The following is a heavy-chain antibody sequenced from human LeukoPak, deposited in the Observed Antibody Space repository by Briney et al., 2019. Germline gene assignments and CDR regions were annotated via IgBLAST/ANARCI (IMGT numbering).Heavy chain of an antibody. Sequence: PGGSLRLSCAASGFTFRTYAMHWVRQAPGKGLEWVAVISYDGSNKYYADSVKGRFTISRDNSKNTLYLQMNSLRAGDTAVYYCANLFDWHPLDCWGQGTLVTVSS. J-gene: IGHJ4*02. CDR3: ANLFDWHPLDC. D-gene: IGHD3-9*01. CDR1: GFTFRTYA. CDR2: ISYDGSNK. V-gene: IGHV3-30-3*01.